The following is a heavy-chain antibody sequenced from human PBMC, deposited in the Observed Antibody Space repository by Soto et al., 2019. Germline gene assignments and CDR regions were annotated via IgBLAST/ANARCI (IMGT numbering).Heavy chain of an antibody. CDR1: GFTFSSYW. Sequence: GGSLRLSCAASGFTFSSYWMHWVRQAPGKGLVWVSRINSDGSSTSYADSVKGRFTISRDNAKNTLYLQMNSLRAEDTAVYYCAKIPMTTVTTGYYFDYWGQGTLVTVSS. CDR3: AKIPMTTVTTGYYFDY. J-gene: IGHJ4*02. D-gene: IGHD4-17*01. V-gene: IGHV3-74*01. CDR2: INSDGSST.